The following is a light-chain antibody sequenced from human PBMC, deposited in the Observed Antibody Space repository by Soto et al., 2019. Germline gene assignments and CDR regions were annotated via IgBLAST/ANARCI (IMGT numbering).Light chain of an antibody. Sequence: QLVLTQSSSASASLGSSVKLTCTLSSGHSSYIIPWHQQQPGKAPRYLMKLEGSGSYNKGSGVPDRFSGSSSGADRYLTISNLQSEDEADYYCETWDSNTFVVFGGGTQLTVL. CDR2: LEGSGSY. CDR3: ETWDSNTFVV. J-gene: IGLJ2*01. CDR1: SGHSSYI. V-gene: IGLV4-60*03.